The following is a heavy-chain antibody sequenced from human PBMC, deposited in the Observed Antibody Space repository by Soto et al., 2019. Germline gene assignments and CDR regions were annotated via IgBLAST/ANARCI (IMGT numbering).Heavy chain of an antibody. V-gene: IGHV4-30-4*01. CDR1: GGSISSGDYY. CDR2: IYYSGST. Sequence: SETLSLTCTVSGGSISSGDYYWSWIRQPPGKGLEWIGYIYYSGSTYYNPSLKSRVTISVDTSKNQFSLKLSSVTAADTAVYYCARLFSTPGPNWFDPWGQGTLVTVSS. CDR3: ARLFSTPGPNWFDP. J-gene: IGHJ5*02.